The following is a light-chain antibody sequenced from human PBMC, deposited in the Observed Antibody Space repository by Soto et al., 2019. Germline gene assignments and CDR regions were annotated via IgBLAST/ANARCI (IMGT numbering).Light chain of an antibody. J-gene: IGKJ1*01. V-gene: IGKV1-5*03. CDR3: QQYNSYSGT. CDR2: EAS. CDR1: QSISTW. Sequence: DIQMTQSPSTLSASVGDRVTITCRARQSISTWLAWYQQKPGKAPKVLIYEASSLDSGVPSRFIGSGSGTEFALSICSLEPDDFATHHCQQYNSYSGTFGQGTKVDLK.